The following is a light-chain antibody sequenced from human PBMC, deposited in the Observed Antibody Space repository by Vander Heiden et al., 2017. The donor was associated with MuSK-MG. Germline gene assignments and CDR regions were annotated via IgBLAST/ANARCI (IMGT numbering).Light chain of an antibody. V-gene: IGKV3-20*01. CDR3: QQYGPLKV. Sequence: ILLTQSPGTLSLSPGERATLSCRASQSVSGNLLAWYQQKPGQAPRVLIYGASNRATGIPDRFSGSGSGTDFTLTISRLEPEDFAVYYCQQYGPLKVFGGGTKVEIK. CDR2: GAS. J-gene: IGKJ4*01. CDR1: QSVSGNL.